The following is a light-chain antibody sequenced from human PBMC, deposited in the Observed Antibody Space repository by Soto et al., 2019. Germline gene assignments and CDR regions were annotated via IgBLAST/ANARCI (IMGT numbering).Light chain of an antibody. CDR3: RSYASSSNV. V-gene: IGLV2-8*01. CDR2: EVN. J-gene: IGLJ1*01. Sequence: QSALTQPPSASGSPGQSVAIYCTGTSSDVGGYNYVSWYQQHPGKAPKLMIYEVNKRPSGVPDRFSGSKSGNTASLNVSGLQAEDEADYYCRSYASSSNVFGTGTKVTVL. CDR1: SSDVGGYNY.